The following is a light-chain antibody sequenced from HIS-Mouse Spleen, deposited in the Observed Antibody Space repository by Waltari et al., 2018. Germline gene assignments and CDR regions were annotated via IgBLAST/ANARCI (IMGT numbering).Light chain of an antibody. CDR1: SRAVGSYNL. J-gene: IGLJ3*02. CDR3: CSYAGSSTWV. Sequence: QSALTQPASVSGSPGQSLPLPCTGTSRAVGSYNLVSWYPQHPGKAPKLMIYEGSKRPSGVSNRFSGSKSGNTASLTISGLQAEDEADYYCCSYAGSSTWVFGGGTKLTVL. V-gene: IGLV2-23*01. CDR2: EGS.